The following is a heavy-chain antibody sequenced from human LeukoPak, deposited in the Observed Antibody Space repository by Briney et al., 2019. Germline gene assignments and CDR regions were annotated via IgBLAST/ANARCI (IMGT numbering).Heavy chain of an antibody. J-gene: IGHJ4*02. D-gene: IGHD1-26*01. Sequence: PGGSLRLSCAVSGFTFSDYYMSWIRQAPGKGLEWVSYISSGGSTISRADSVKGRFTISRDNAENSLYLQMNSLRAEDTAVYYCARSEVSGDFDYWGQGTLVTVSS. CDR2: ISSGGSTI. CDR3: ARSEVSGDFDY. V-gene: IGHV3-11*04. CDR1: GFTFSDYY.